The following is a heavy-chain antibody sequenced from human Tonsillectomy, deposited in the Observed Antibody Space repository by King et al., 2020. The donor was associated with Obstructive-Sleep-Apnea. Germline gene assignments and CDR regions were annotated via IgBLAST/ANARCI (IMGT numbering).Heavy chain of an antibody. J-gene: IGHJ4*02. CDR3: ARGENWGAEVFDY. Sequence: VQLVESGGGLVKPGGTLRLSCEASGFTFSDYYMSWIRQAPGKGLEWVSDISSSSSFTNYADPVKGRFTISRDNAKKSVYLHMNSLRAEDTAVYYGARGENWGAEVFDYWGQGTLVTVSS. CDR1: GFTFSDYY. CDR2: ISSSSSFT. D-gene: IGHD7-27*01. V-gene: IGHV3-11*06.